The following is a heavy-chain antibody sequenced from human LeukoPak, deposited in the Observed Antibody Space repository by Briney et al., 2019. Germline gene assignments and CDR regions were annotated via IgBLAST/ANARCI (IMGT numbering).Heavy chain of an antibody. CDR3: ASDSSGWYGWFDP. Sequence: GASVKVSCKASGYTFTGYYMHWVRQAPGQGLKWMGWINPNSGGTNYAQKFQGRVTMTRDTSISTAYMELSRLRSDDTAVYYCASDSSGWYGWFDPWGQGTLVTVSS. CDR1: GYTFTGYY. J-gene: IGHJ5*02. V-gene: IGHV1-2*02. D-gene: IGHD6-19*01. CDR2: INPNSGGT.